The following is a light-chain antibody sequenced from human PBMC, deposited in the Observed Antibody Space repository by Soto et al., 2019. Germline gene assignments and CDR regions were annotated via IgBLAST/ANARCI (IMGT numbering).Light chain of an antibody. Sequence: EIVLTQSPATLSLYPGERATLSCRASQSVGSHLAWFQQRPGQAPRLLIYGASSRATGIPDRFSGSGSETDFTLTISSLEPEDFAVYYCQHRMNWPLTFGQGTRLEIK. CDR1: QSVGSH. V-gene: IGKV3-11*01. CDR3: QHRMNWPLT. J-gene: IGKJ5*01. CDR2: GAS.